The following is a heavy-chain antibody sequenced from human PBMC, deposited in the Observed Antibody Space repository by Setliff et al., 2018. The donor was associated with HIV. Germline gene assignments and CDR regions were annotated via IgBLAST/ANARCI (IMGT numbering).Heavy chain of an antibody. CDR2: ISGSAGTT. CDR1: GGTFSSYA. J-gene: IGHJ4*02. D-gene: IGHD6-13*01. V-gene: IGHV3-23*01. Sequence: SCKGSGGTFSSYAMSWVRQAPGKGLEWVSGISGSAGTTYYADSVKGRFTISRDNSKNTLYLQMNSLRAEDTAVYYCAKDHATSSWFTALLDYWGQGALVTVSS. CDR3: AKDHATSSWFTALLDY.